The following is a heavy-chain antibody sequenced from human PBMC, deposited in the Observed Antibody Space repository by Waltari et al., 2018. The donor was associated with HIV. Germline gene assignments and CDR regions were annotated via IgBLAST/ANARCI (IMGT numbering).Heavy chain of an antibody. CDR3: ARGYFTYYYDSSGYYWAWSAYYYGMDV. J-gene: IGHJ6*02. CDR2: INHSGST. V-gene: IGHV4-34*01. D-gene: IGHD3-22*01. CDR1: GGSFSGYY. Sequence: QVQLQQWGAGLLKPSETLSLTCAVYGGSFSGYYWSWIRQPPGKGLEWVGEINHSGSTNYNPSLKSRVTISVDTSKNQFSLKLSSVTAADTAVYYCARGYFTYYYDSSGYYWAWSAYYYGMDVWGQGTTVTVSS.